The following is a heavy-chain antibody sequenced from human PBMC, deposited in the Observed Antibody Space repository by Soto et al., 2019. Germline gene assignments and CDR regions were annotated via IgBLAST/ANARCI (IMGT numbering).Heavy chain of an antibody. CDR1: GYTFTGHY. CDR2: IIPMSGTA. V-gene: IGHV1-69*13. CDR3: AKGGPIGRWFGS. Sequence: ASVKVSCKASGYTFTGHYIHWVRQAPGQGLEWMGGIIPMSGTAKNAQKFQGRVTITADDSTNTAHMELRSLRSEDTAVYYCAKGGPIGRWFGSWGQGTLVTVSS. D-gene: IGHD3-10*01. J-gene: IGHJ5*01.